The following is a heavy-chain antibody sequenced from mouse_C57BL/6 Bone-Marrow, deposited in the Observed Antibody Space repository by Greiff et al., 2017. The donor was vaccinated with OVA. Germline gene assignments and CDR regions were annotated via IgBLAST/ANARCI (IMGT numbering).Heavy chain of an antibody. CDR3: ARFDYAMDY. CDR2: INPSTGGT. CDR1: GYSFTGYY. J-gene: IGHJ4*01. Sequence: EVQLQQSGPELVKPGASVKISCKASGYSFTGYYMNWVKQSPENSLEWIGEINPSTGGTTYNQKFKAKATLTVDKSSSTAYMQLKSLTSEDSAVYYCARFDYAMDYWGQGTSVTVSS. V-gene: IGHV1-42*01.